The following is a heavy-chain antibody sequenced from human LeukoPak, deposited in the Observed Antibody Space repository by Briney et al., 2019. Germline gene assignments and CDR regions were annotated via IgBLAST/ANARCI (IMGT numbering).Heavy chain of an antibody. V-gene: IGHV3-11*06. CDR1: GFTFSDYY. D-gene: IGHD6-19*01. CDR3: ASGKQWLVGGDAFDI. CDR2: ISSSSSYT. J-gene: IGHJ3*02. Sequence: GGSLRLSCAASGFTFSDYYMSWIRQAPGKGLEWVSYISSSSSYTNYADSVKGRFTISRDNAKNSLYLQMNSLRAEDTAVYYCASGKQWLVGGDAFDIWGQGTVVTVSS.